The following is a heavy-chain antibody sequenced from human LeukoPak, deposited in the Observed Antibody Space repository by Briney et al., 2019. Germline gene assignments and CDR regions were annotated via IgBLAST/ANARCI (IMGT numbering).Heavy chain of an antibody. CDR2: INPNSGAT. D-gene: IGHD3-3*01. CDR1: GYTFTGYY. CDR3: ARITGLTIFGVVLISGFFDY. Sequence: ASVKVSCKASGYTFTGYYMHWVRQAPGQGLEWMGWINPNSGATNYTQNFQGRVTMTRDTSISTAYMELSRLRSDDTAVYYCARITGLTIFGVVLISGFFDYWGQGTLVTVSS. J-gene: IGHJ4*02. V-gene: IGHV1-2*02.